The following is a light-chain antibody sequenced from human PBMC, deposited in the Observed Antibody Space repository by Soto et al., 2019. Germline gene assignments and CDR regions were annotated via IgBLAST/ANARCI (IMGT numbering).Light chain of an antibody. CDR3: RQRSNRPPTT. V-gene: IGKV3-11*01. CDR1: QSVSNK. J-gene: IGKJ5*01. Sequence: EIVLTQSLATLSLSPGERDTLSCRASQSVSNKLAWYQQKPGQAPRLLIYDASNRATGIPARFSGGGSGTDFTLTISSLEPEDFAVYYCRQRSNRPPTTFGQGRRLE. CDR2: DAS.